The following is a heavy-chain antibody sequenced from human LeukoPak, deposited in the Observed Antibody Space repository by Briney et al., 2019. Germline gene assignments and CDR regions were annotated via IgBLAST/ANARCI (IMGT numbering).Heavy chain of an antibody. CDR3: ARELEEGDGYNFGFDP. CDR1: GYTFTTYY. CDR2: INPSGGST. Sequence: ASVKVSCKASGYTFTTYYIHWVRQAPGQGPEWMGIINPSGGSTTYAQKFQGRVTMTRDTFTSTVYMELSSLRSEDTAVYYCARELEEGDGYNFGFDPWGQGTLVTVSS. J-gene: IGHJ5*02. V-gene: IGHV1-46*01. D-gene: IGHD5-24*01.